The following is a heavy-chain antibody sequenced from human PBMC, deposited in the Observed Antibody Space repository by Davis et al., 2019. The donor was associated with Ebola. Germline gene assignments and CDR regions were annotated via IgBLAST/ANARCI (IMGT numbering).Heavy chain of an antibody. CDR3: ARDGYGDYDHYYYYYMDV. CDR2: IIPIFGTA. D-gene: IGHD4-17*01. V-gene: IGHV1-69*13. CDR1: GGTFSSYA. Sequence: SVKASCKASGGTFSSYAISWVRQAPGQGLEWMGGIIPIFGTANYAQKFQGRVTITADESTSTAYMELSSLRSEDTAVYYCARDGYGDYDHYYYYYMDVWGKGTTVTVSS. J-gene: IGHJ6*03.